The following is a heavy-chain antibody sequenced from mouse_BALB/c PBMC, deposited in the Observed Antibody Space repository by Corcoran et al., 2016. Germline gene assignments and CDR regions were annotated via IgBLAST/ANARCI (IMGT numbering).Heavy chain of an antibody. CDR1: GFDFSRYW. CDR2: INPGSSTI. D-gene: IGHD1-1*02. Sequence: EVKLLESGGGLVQPGGSLNLSCEASGFDFSRYWMSWARQAPGKGQEWIGEINPGSSTINYTPSLKDKFIITRDNAKNTLYLQMSKVRSEDTALYYCARLGVWGFMDYWGQGTSVTVSS. CDR3: ARLGVWGFMDY. V-gene: IGHV4-2*02. J-gene: IGHJ4*01.